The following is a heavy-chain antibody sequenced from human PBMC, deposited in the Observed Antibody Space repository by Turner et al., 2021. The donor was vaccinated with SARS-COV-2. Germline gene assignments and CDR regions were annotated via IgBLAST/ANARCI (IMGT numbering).Heavy chain of an antibody. V-gene: IGHV3-30-3*01. Sequence: QVQLVESGGGVVQPGRSLRLSCAASGFTFRSYALHWVRQAPGKGLEWVALISYDGINKYYADSVKGRFTISRDNSKNTLYLQMNNLRAEDTAVYYCARAHLGSYYYGMDVWGQGTTVTVSS. CDR3: ARAHLGSYYYGMDV. CDR1: GFTFRSYA. D-gene: IGHD3-16*01. J-gene: IGHJ6*02. CDR2: ISYDGINK.